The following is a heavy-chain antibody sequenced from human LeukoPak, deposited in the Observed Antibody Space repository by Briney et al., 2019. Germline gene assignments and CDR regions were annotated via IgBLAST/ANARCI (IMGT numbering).Heavy chain of an antibody. CDR1: GYTFTGYH. J-gene: IGHJ5*02. CDR3: ARGDKKENLSGPSGYFGP. Sequence: ASVKVSCKASGYTFTGYHIHWVRQAPGQVLEWMGWINPNSGGTNFGPKFHGRVSMTRDTSVNTVYMELNSLRSDDTAVYYCARGDKKENLSGPSGYFGPWGQGTLVTVSS. V-gene: IGHV1-2*02. CDR2: INPNSGGT. D-gene: IGHD3-10*01.